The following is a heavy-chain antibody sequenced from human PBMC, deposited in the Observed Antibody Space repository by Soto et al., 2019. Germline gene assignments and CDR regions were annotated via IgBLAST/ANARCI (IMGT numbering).Heavy chain of an antibody. Sequence: EVQLVESGGGLVQPGGSLRLSCAASGFTFSSFSMSWVRQAPGKGLEWVSYISGGSETIHYADSVKGRFTISRDNSKDTLYLQMNNLRAEDTAVYYCAKDALVVAATPVVYWGQGTLVTVSS. V-gene: IGHV3-48*01. CDR2: ISGGSETI. D-gene: IGHD2-15*01. CDR3: AKDALVVAATPVVY. J-gene: IGHJ4*02. CDR1: GFTFSSFS.